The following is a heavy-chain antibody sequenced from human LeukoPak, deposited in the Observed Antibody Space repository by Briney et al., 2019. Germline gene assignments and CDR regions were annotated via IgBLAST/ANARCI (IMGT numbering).Heavy chain of an antibody. V-gene: IGHV4-59*01. CDR2: THYSGST. Sequence: SETLSLTCTVSGGSISSYYWSWIRQPPGKGLEWIGYTHYSGSTNYNPPLKSRVTISVDTSKNQFSLKLRSVTAADTAVYYCVRGGGWDAWFDPWGQGTLVTVSS. CDR3: VRGGGWDAWFDP. D-gene: IGHD6-19*01. CDR1: GGSISSYY. J-gene: IGHJ5*02.